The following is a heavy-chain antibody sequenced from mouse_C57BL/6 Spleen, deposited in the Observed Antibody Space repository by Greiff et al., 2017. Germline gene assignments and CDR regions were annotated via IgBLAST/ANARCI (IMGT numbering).Heavy chain of an antibody. CDR2: IYPGDGDT. CDR1: GYAFSSYW. Sequence: QVQLQQSGAELVKPGASVKISCKASGYAFSSYWMNWVKQRPGKGLEWIGQIYPGDGDTNYNGKFKGKATLTADKSSSSAYMQLSSLTSEDSAVYFCARLTGPYYAMDYWGQGTSVTVSS. V-gene: IGHV1-80*01. D-gene: IGHD4-1*01. J-gene: IGHJ4*01. CDR3: ARLTGPYYAMDY.